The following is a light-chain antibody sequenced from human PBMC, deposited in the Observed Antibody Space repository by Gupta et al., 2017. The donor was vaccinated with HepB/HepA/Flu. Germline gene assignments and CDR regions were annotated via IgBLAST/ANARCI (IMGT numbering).Light chain of an antibody. V-gene: IGKV1-5*03. CDR1: QSISVW. J-gene: IGKJ1*01. CDR2: KAS. CDR3: QQYKSYPWT. Sequence: DIQMTQSPSTLSASVGDRVTITCRASQSISVWLAWYQQKPGKAPRLLIYKASNFKNGVPSRFSGSGSGTEFTLTISSLQPDDFVTYYCQQYKSYPWTFGQGTKVEIK.